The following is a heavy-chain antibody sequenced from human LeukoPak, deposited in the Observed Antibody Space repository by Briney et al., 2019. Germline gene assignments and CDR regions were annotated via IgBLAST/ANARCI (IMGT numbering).Heavy chain of an antibody. CDR1: GFTFMSYA. CDR2: IPYHGTNP. CDR3: VKDTHYDILTDLSL. Sequence: GGSLRLSCAASGFTFMSYAMHWVRQAPGKGLVWVAFIPYHGTNPYYADSVKGRFSVSRDNSQDTLYLQMNSLRAEDTAVYFCVKDTHYDILTDLSLWGHGALVTASS. J-gene: IGHJ4*01. D-gene: IGHD3-9*01. V-gene: IGHV3-30*02.